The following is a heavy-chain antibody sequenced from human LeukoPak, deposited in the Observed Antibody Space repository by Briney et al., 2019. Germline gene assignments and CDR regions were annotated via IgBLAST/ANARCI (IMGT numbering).Heavy chain of an antibody. V-gene: IGHV3-53*01. Sequence: PGGSLRLSCAASGFTVSSNYMGWVRQAPGKGLEWVSVIYIDGTTYYADSVKGRFTISRDQANNTLYLHMNTLRDEDTAVYYCARGPRYSFYWGQGTLVSVSS. D-gene: IGHD6-13*01. CDR3: ARGPRYSFY. CDR1: GFTVSSNY. CDR2: IYIDGTT. J-gene: IGHJ4*02.